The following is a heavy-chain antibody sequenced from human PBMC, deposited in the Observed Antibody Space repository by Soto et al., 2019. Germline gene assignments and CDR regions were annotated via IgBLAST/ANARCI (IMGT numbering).Heavy chain of an antibody. CDR3: ARDTIVVGVAARARHYYGMDV. J-gene: IGHJ6*02. CDR2: SIPIFGTA. D-gene: IGHD2-15*01. CDR1: GGTFSSYA. Sequence: ASVKDSCKASGGTFSSYASIWVRQAPGQGLEWMGGSIPIFGTANYAQKLQGRVTITADESTSTAYMELSSLRSEDTAVYYCARDTIVVGVAARARHYYGMDVWGQGTTVTGSS. V-gene: IGHV1-69*13.